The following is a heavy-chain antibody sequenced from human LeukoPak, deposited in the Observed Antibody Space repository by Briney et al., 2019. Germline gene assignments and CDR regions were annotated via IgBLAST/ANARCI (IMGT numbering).Heavy chain of an antibody. Sequence: SETLSLTCTVSGGSISSYYWNWIRQPPGKGLEYIGYTYNSGTTNYNPSLKSRVTISVDTSKNQFSLKLSSVTAADTVIYYCAKSFSETERATITAYWGQGTLVTVSS. V-gene: IGHV4-59*01. CDR3: AKSFSETERATITAY. D-gene: IGHD5-24*01. CDR1: GGSISSYY. J-gene: IGHJ4*02. CDR2: TYNSGTT.